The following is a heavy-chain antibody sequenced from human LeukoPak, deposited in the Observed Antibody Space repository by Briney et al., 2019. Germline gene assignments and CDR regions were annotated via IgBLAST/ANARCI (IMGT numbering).Heavy chain of an antibody. CDR2: IYYSGIT. J-gene: IGHJ4*02. CDR1: GGSISSYY. CDR3: ARAVAGHRKFDY. V-gene: IGHV4-59*01. D-gene: IGHD6-19*01. Sequence: SETLSLTCTVSGGSISSYYWSWIRQPPGKGLEWIGYIYYSGITNYNPSLKSRVTISVDTSKNQFSLKLSSVTAADTAVYYCARAVAGHRKFDYWGQGTLVTVSS.